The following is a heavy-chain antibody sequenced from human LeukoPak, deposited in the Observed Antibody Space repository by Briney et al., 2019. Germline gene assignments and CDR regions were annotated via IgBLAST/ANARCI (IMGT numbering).Heavy chain of an antibody. D-gene: IGHD3-22*01. CDR1: GGSISSYY. CDR3: AGHYDSSGYLFDY. CDR2: IYYSGST. J-gene: IGHJ4*02. Sequence: PSETLSLTCTVSGGSISSYYWSWIRQPPGKGLEWIWYIYYSGSTNYNPSLKSRVTISVDTSKNQFSLKLSSVTAADTAVYYCAGHYDSSGYLFDYWGQGTLVTISS. V-gene: IGHV4-59*08.